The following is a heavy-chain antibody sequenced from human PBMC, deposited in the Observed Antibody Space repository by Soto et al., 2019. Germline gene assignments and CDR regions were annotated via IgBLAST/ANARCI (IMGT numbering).Heavy chain of an antibody. CDR1: GYTFTSYA. D-gene: IGHD3-10*01. J-gene: IGHJ4*02. V-gene: IGHV1-3*01. CDR2: INAGNGNT. Sequence: GASVKVSCKASGYTFTSYAMHWVRQAPGQRLEWMGWINAGNGNTKYSQKFQGRVTITRDTSASTAYMELSSLRSEDTAVYYCARDPFMVRGVISDYWGQGTLVTVSS. CDR3: ARDPFMVRGVISDY.